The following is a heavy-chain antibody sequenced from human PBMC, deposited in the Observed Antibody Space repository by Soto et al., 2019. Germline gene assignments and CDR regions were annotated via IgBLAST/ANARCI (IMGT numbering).Heavy chain of an antibody. CDR1: GFTFSSYG. Sequence: GGSLRLSCAASGFTFSSYGMHWVRQAPGKGLEWVAVIWYDGSNKYYADSVKGRFTISRDNSKNTLYLQMNSLRAEDTAVYYCAKAKGPHCSGGSCYSVPFGYYYYMHVWGKGTTVTVSS. CDR2: IWYDGSNK. V-gene: IGHV3-33*06. CDR3: AKAKGPHCSGGSCYSVPFGYYYYMHV. D-gene: IGHD2-15*01. J-gene: IGHJ6*03.